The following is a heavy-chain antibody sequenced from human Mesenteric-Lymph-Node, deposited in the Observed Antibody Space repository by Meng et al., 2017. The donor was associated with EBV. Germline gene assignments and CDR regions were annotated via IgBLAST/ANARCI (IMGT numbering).Heavy chain of an antibody. CDR2: INPSSGNT. CDR1: GYSFTSYQ. CDR3: AKEWNSGYDRWFDP. V-gene: IGHV1-46*01. Sequence: QVQLVQSGAEVKKPGASVKVSCKASGYSFTSYQIHWVRQAPGEGLEWMGMINPSSGNTNYAQQLRGRVTMTRDTSTSTVYVELTSLTSEDTAVYYCAKEWNSGYDRWFDPWGQGTLVTVSS. J-gene: IGHJ5*02. D-gene: IGHD5-12*01.